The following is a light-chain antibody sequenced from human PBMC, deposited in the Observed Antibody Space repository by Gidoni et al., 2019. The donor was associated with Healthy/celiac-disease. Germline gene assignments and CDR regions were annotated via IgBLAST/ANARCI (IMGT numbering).Light chain of an antibody. CDR1: QSISSW. Sequence: DIQMTQYPSTLSASVGDRVTITCRASQSISSWLAWYQQKPGKAPKLLIYKASSLESGVPSRFSGSGSGTDFTLTISSLQPDDFATYYCQQYNSYSVYTFGQGTKLEIK. J-gene: IGKJ2*01. V-gene: IGKV1-5*03. CDR3: QQYNSYSVYT. CDR2: KAS.